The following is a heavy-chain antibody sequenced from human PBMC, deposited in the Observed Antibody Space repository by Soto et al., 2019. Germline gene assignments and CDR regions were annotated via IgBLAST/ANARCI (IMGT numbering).Heavy chain of an antibody. Sequence: EVQLVESGGTLVKPGGSLRLSCEASGFTFGSHSMNWVRQAPGKGLEWISSISSNSGTIHYADSVEGRFTISRDNAKNSLYLQMTGLRNEDTAVYYCPSIMLVEWVFMNIDLYRMDVWGQGTTVTVSS. CDR3: PSIMLVEWVFMNIDLYRMDV. CDR1: GFTFGSHS. CDR2: ISSNSGTI. J-gene: IGHJ6*02. D-gene: IGHD1-26*01. V-gene: IGHV3-48*02.